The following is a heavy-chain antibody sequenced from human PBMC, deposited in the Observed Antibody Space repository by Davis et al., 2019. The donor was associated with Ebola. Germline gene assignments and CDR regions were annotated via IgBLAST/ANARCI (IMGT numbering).Heavy chain of an antibody. CDR3: ARARLYRSLKHYCGMDV. CDR1: GFTVSSNY. D-gene: IGHD1-26*01. CDR2: IYSGGST. J-gene: IGHJ6*02. Sequence: GESLKISCAASGFTVSSNYMSWVRQAPGKGLEWVSVIYSGGSTYYADSVKGRFTISRDNAKNSLYLQMNSLRAEDTAVYYCARARLYRSLKHYCGMDVWGQGTTVTVSS. V-gene: IGHV3-53*01.